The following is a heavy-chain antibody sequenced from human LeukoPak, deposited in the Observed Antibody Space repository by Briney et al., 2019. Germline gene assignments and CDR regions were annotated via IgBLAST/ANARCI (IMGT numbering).Heavy chain of an antibody. Sequence: SETLSLTCTVSGDSINNFYWNWIRQPAGKALEWIGRIYSSGSTHYNPSLKSRVTMSIDTSKSKFPLKLTSVTAADTAVYYCARDSNSRLTMVRGVLGWFDPWGPGILVSVSS. D-gene: IGHD3-10*01. V-gene: IGHV4-4*07. CDR3: ARDSNSRLTMVRGVLGWFDP. J-gene: IGHJ5*02. CDR1: GDSINNFY. CDR2: IYSSGST.